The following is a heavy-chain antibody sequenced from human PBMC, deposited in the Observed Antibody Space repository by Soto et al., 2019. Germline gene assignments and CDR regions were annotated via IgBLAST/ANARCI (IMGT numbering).Heavy chain of an antibody. V-gene: IGHV3-23*01. CDR1: GFTFSSYA. CDR2: ISGSGGST. D-gene: IGHD3-10*01. CDR3: AKGMDYYGSGSYFGPEAY. Sequence: GGSLRLSCAASGFTFSSYAMSWVRQAPGKGLEWVSAISGSGGSTYYADSVKGRFTISRDNSKNTLYLQMNSLRAEDTAVYYCAKGMDYYGSGSYFGPEAYWGQGTLVTVSS. J-gene: IGHJ4*02.